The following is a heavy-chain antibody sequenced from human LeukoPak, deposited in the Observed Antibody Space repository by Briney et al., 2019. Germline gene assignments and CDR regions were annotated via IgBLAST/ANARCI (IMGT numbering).Heavy chain of an antibody. CDR3: AKGRETTASGTFDY. CDR1: GFTFNNYG. V-gene: IGHV3-30*18. J-gene: IGHJ4*02. Sequence: PGGSLRLSCAASGFTFNNYGMHYVRQAPGKGLEWVAVISDDGRNKNYADSVKGRFTISRDNSNNTLYLQMNSLRAEDTGVYYCAKGRETTASGTFDYWGQGTLVTVSS. D-gene: IGHD6-13*01. CDR2: ISDDGRNK.